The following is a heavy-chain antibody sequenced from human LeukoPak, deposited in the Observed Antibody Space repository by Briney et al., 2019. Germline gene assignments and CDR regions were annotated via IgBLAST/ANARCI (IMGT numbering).Heavy chain of an antibody. V-gene: IGHV3-48*03. Sequence: GGSLRLSCAASGVTFSSYEMNWVRQAPGKGLEWVSYISSSGSTIYYADSVKGRFTISRDNAKNSLYLQMNSLRAEDTAVYYCARDSYYYDSSGYLGLFDYWGQGTLVTVSS. CDR2: ISSSGSTI. J-gene: IGHJ4*02. CDR3: ARDSYYYDSSGYLGLFDY. D-gene: IGHD3-22*01. CDR1: GVTFSSYE.